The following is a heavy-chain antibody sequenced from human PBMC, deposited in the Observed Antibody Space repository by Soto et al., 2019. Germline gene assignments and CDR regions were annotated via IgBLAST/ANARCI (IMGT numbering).Heavy chain of an antibody. J-gene: IGHJ6*02. CDR2: INHSGST. CDR1: GGSFSGYY. D-gene: IGHD2-2*01. V-gene: IGHV4-34*01. CDR3: ARGRGYCSSTSCYYYYYYGMDV. Sequence: KASETLSLTCAVYGGSFSGYYWSWIRQPPGKGLEWIGEINHSGSTNYNPSLKSRVTISVDTSKNQFSLKLSSVTAADTAAYYCARGRGYCSSTSCYYYYYYGMDVWGQGTTVTVSS.